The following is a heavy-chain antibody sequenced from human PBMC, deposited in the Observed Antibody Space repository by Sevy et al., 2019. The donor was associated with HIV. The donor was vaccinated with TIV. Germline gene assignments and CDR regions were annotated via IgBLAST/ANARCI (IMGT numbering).Heavy chain of an antibody. CDR2: IYHTGAA. J-gene: IGHJ4*02. V-gene: IGHV4-39*01. CDR1: GGTISSSSYR. CDR3: ARWYGNNIDY. Sequence: SETLSLTCTVSGGTISSSSYRWGWIRQPPGKGLEWVGSIYHTGAADDNPSLKRRVTMSVDTSKNQFSLQVGSVTAADTAVYYCARWYGNNIDYWGQGALVTVSS. D-gene: IGHD3-10*01.